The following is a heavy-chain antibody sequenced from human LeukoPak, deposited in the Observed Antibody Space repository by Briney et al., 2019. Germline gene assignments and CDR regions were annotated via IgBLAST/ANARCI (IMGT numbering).Heavy chain of an antibody. V-gene: IGHV3-7*01. D-gene: IGHD3-10*01. CDR2: IKQDESEK. CDR3: VRDKGGLLRVFDY. J-gene: IGHJ4*02. CDR1: GFTFSGHW. Sequence: GGSLRLSCAASGFTFSGHWMSWIRQAPGKGLEWVANIKQDESEKFYVDSVKGRFTISRDNAKQSLYLQMDSLRAEDTAVYYCVRDKGGLLRVFDYWGQGTLVTVSS.